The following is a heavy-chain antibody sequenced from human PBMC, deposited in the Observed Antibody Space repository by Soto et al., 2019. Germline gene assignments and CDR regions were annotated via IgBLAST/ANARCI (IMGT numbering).Heavy chain of an antibody. Sequence: QVQLVQSGAEVKKPGSSVKVSCKASGGTFSSYAISWVRQAPGQGLEWMGGIIPIFGTANYAQKFQGRVTITADESTGTAYMELSSLRSEDTAGYYGARGKQLANYYFYGMDVWGQGDTVTVSS. CDR2: IIPIFGTA. J-gene: IGHJ6*02. V-gene: IGHV1-69*01. CDR1: GGTFSSYA. CDR3: ARGKQLANYYFYGMDV. D-gene: IGHD6-13*01.